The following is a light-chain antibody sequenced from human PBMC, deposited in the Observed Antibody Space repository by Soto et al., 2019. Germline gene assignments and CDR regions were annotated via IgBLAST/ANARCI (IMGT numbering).Light chain of an antibody. CDR3: QQSYSAPPVT. CDR2: AAS. J-gene: IGKJ5*01. Sequence: DIQMTQSPSSLSASVGDRVTITCRASENISNYLNWYQQKPGKAPRLLIYAASSLQSGVPSRFRGSGSGTDFTLTIGSLQPEDFATYYCQQSYSAPPVTFGQGTRREI. CDR1: ENISNY. V-gene: IGKV1-39*01.